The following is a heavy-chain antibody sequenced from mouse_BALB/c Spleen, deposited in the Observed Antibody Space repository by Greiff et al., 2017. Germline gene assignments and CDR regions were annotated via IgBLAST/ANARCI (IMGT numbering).Heavy chain of an antibody. Sequence: VKLMESGAELARPGASVKMSCKASGCTFTSYTMHWVKQRPGQGLEWIGYINPSSGYTNYNQKFKDKATLTADKSSSTAYMQLSSLTSEDSAVYYCARKPPYAMDYWGQGTSVTVSS. CDR1: GCTFTSYT. CDR2: INPSSGYT. CDR3: ARKPPYAMDY. V-gene: IGHV1-4*01. J-gene: IGHJ4*01.